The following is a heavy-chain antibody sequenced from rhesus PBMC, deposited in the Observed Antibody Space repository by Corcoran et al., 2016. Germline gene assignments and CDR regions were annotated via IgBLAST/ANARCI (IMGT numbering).Heavy chain of an antibody. V-gene: IGHV4-173*01. Sequence: QLQLQESGPGLVKPSETLSLTCAVSGGSISSNYWSWSRQPPGKGLEWIGRIRSGGSTNYNPSLKSRVTISIDTSNNQFSLKLSSVTAADTAVYYCARGLIDYWGQGVLVTVSS. J-gene: IGHJ4*01. CDR2: IRSGGST. D-gene: IGHD4-11*01. CDR3: ARGLIDY. CDR1: GGSISSNY.